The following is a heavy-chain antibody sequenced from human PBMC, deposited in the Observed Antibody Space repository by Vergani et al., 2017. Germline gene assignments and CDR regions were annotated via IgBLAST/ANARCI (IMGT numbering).Heavy chain of an antibody. CDR2: IIPILGIA. J-gene: IGHJ3*02. V-gene: IGHV1-69*02. CDR3: AGRRDGYLYYSFDI. CDR1: GGTFSSYT. D-gene: IGHD5-24*01. Sequence: QVQLVQSGAEVKKPGSSVKVPCKASGGTFSSYTTSWVRQAPGQGLEWMGRIIPILGIANYAQKFQGRVTITADKSTSTAYMELSSLRSEDTAVYYCAGRRDGYLYYSFDIWGQGTMVTVSS.